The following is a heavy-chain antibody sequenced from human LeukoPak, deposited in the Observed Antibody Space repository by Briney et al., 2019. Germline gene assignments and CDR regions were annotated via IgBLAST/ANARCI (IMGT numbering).Heavy chain of an antibody. Sequence: SETLSLNCAVYGGSFSAYYWSWVRQPPGKGLEWIGEINHSGSTNYNPSLKSRVTMSVDTSKNQFSLKLSSVTAADTAVYYCARGTRTEIAAPFDYWGQGTLVTVSS. V-gene: IGHV4-34*01. CDR1: GGSFSAYY. J-gene: IGHJ4*02. CDR2: INHSGST. D-gene: IGHD6-13*01. CDR3: ARGTRTEIAAPFDY.